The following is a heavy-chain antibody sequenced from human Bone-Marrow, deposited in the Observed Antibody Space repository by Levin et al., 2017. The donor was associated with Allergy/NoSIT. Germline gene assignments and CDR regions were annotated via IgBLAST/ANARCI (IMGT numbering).Heavy chain of an antibody. CDR2: IIPVFGTA. D-gene: IGHD6-13*01. CDR3: ARDPGTIAEYYYHGLDV. Sequence: SVKVSCKASGGTFSSYAINWVRQAPGQGLEWVGGIIPVFGTANYAQKFQDRVTITADKSTSTAYMELSSLRSEDTAVYYCARDPGTIAEYYYHGLDVWGQGTTVTVAS. CDR1: GGTFSSYA. J-gene: IGHJ6*01. V-gene: IGHV1-69*06.